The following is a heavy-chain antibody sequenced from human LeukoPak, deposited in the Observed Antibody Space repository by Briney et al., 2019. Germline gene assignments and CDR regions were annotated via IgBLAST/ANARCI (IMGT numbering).Heavy chain of an antibody. CDR3: ARDDPDYAYAFDI. Sequence: PGGSLRLSCAASGFTFSSYWMSWVRQAPGKGLEWVANIKQDGSEKYYVDSVKGRFTISRGNAKNSLYLQMNSLRAEDTAVYYCARDDPDYAYAFDIWGQGTMVTVSS. D-gene: IGHD3-16*01. J-gene: IGHJ3*02. V-gene: IGHV3-7*01. CDR2: IKQDGSEK. CDR1: GFTFSSYW.